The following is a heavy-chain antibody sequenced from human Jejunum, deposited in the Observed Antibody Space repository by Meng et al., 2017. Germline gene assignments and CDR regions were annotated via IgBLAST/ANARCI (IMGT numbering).Heavy chain of an antibody. V-gene: IGHV4-4*07. J-gene: IGHJ4*02. D-gene: IGHD5-18*01. CDR3: ARLTPGYTYLFDY. CDR2: FYGSGST. CDR1: GDSISSYY. Sequence: VQLQEPGPGLIKPSETLSPTCTVSGDSISSYYWSWIRQPAGKGLEWIGRFYGSGSTNYNPSLESRVSMSRDTSKNQLSLNLRSVTAADTAVYYCARLTPGYTYLFDYWGQGTLVTVSS.